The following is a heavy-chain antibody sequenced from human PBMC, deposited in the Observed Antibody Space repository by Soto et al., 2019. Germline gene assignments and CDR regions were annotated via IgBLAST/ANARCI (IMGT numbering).Heavy chain of an antibody. CDR2: INHIGTT. CDR3: ARLPSGAF. D-gene: IGHD3-10*01. CDR1: GGPLSGFY. J-gene: IGHJ1*01. Sequence: QVQLQQWGAGLLKPSETLSLTCAVYGGPLSGFYWSWIRQPPGKGLEWIGKINHIGTTNYNPSLKSRVTISVDTSKGQFSLRLSSVTAADTAMSDCARLPSGAFWGPGTPVTVSS. V-gene: IGHV4-34*02.